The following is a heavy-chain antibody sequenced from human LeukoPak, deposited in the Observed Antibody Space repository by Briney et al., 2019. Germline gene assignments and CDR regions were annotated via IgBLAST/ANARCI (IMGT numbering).Heavy chain of an antibody. J-gene: IGHJ4*02. Sequence: SVKVSCKASGGTFCSYAISWVRQAPGQGLEWMGGIIPIFGTANYAQKFQGRVTITADKSTSTAYMELSSLRSEDTAVYYCARGPDCSSTSCYDREDKELRYFDWLLPFDYWGQGTLVTVSS. CDR3: ARGPDCSSTSCYDREDKELRYFDWLLPFDY. CDR1: GGTFCSYA. D-gene: IGHD2-2*01. V-gene: IGHV1-69*06. CDR2: IIPIFGTA.